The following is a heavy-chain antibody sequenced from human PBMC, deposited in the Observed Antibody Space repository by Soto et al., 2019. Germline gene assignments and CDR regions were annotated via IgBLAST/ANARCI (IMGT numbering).Heavy chain of an antibody. CDR3: ARDQQWLVRFYFDF. J-gene: IGHJ4*02. D-gene: IGHD6-19*01. CDR1: GFTFSSYG. Sequence: GGSLRLSCAASGFTFSSYGMHWVRQAPGKGLEWVAVIWYDGSNKYYADSVKGRFTISRDNSKNTLYLQMNSLRAEDTAVYYCARDQQWLVRFYFDFWGQGTLVTVSS. CDR2: IWYDGSNK. V-gene: IGHV3-33*01.